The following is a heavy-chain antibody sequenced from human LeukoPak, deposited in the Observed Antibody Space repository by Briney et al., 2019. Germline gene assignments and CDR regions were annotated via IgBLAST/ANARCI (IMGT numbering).Heavy chain of an antibody. CDR3: ARARNSGWSAGDY. CDR1: EYTFTGYY. J-gene: IGHJ4*02. D-gene: IGHD6-19*01. CDR2: INPNSGGT. V-gene: IGHV1-2*02. Sequence: ASVEVSCKASEYTFTGYYMHWVRQAPGQGLEWMGWINPNSGGTNYARKFQGRVTVTSDTSISTAYMEPTSLRSDDTAVYYCARARNSGWSAGDYWGQGTLVAVSS.